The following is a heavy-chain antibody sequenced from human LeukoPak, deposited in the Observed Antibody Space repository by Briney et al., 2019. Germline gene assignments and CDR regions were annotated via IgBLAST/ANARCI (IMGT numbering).Heavy chain of an antibody. J-gene: IGHJ5*02. CDR1: GFTFSSYS. Sequence: GGSLRLSCAASGFTFSSYSMNWVRQAPGKGLEWVSYINSSSSTTYYADSVKGRFTISRDNAKNSLYLQMHSLRAEDTAVYYCARGGYCSSTSCSYNWFDPWGQGTLVTVSS. CDR3: ARGGYCSSTSCSYNWFDP. CDR2: INSSSSTT. V-gene: IGHV3-48*01. D-gene: IGHD2-2*01.